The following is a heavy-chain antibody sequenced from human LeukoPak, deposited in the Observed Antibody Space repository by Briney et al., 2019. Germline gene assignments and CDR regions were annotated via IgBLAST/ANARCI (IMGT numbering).Heavy chain of an antibody. CDR2: ISGSGGST. Sequence: PGGSLRLSCSTSGFTFGSYGMTWVRQAPGKGLEWVSAISGSGGSTYYADSVKGRFTISRDNSKNTLYLQMNSLRAEDTAVYYCAKAVVVVAATFFDYWGQGTLVTVSS. D-gene: IGHD2-15*01. CDR1: GFTFGSYG. CDR3: AKAVVVVAATFFDY. V-gene: IGHV3-23*01. J-gene: IGHJ4*02.